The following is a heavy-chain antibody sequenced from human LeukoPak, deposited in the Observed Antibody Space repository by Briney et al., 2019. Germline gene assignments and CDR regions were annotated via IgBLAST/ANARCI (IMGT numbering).Heavy chain of an antibody. J-gene: IGHJ4*02. CDR1: GYTFTDYY. Sequence: GAAVKVSCKGSGYTFTDYYIHWVRLAPRQGFEWMAWMNSNSGATKYAQKFQDRVTVTRDTSISTAYMELSSLRSDDTAVYFCTRSSGKIDYWGQGTQVTVSS. CDR3: TRSSGKIDY. V-gene: IGHV1-2*02. D-gene: IGHD6-19*01. CDR2: MNSNSGAT.